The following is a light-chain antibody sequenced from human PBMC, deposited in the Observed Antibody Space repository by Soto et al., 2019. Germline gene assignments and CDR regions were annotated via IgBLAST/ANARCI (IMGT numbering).Light chain of an antibody. CDR2: QAS. CDR3: QPPGT. CDR1: QSVGRW. J-gene: IGKJ1*01. Sequence: DIQMTQSPSALSAVVGDRVTITCRASQSVGRWLAWYQKKTGAAPRLLIYQASAVETGVPSRFAGSGSGTDFTLTISSLQPDDVATYYCQPPGTFGQGTTVEIK. V-gene: IGKV1-5*03.